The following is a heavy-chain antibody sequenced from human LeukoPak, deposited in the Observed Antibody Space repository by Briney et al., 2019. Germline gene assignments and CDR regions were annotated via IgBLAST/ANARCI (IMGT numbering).Heavy chain of an antibody. CDR1: GGSISSYY. V-gene: IGHV4-59*01. CDR2: IYYSGST. D-gene: IGHD1-26*01. Sequence: SETLSLTCTVSGGSISSYYWSWIRQPPGKGLEWIGYIYYSGSTNYNPSLKSRVTISVDTSKNQFSLKLSSVTAADTAVYYCARDSGSCYDYWGQGTLVTVSS. J-gene: IGHJ4*02. CDR3: ARDSGSCYDY.